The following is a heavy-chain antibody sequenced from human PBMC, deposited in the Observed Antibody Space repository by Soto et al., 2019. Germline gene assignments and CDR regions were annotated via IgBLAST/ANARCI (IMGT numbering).Heavy chain of an antibody. J-gene: IGHJ6*02. CDR1: GGTFSSYA. CDR3: ARQGSNEYVYCGMDI. V-gene: IGHV1-69*14. D-gene: IGHD3-10*01. CDR2: IIRIFGTP. Sequence: QVQLVQSGAEVKKPGSSVKVSCKASGGTFSSYAINWVRQAPGHGLEWMGGIIRIFGTPDYAQRFQGRVTIAAYKYTSPAYMERSRLRSEDTGVYYCARQGSNEYVYCGMDIWGQGPTVTVSS.